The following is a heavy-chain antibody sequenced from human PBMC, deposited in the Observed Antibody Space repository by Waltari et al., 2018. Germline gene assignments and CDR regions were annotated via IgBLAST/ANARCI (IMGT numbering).Heavy chain of an antibody. CDR2: IIPIFGTA. J-gene: IGHJ4*02. CDR3: ARAFYSSGWYASFDY. Sequence: QVQLVQSGAEVKKPGSSVTVSCKASGGTFSSYAISWVRQAPGQGLEWMGGIIPIFGTANYAQKFQGRVTLTADESTSTAYMELSSLRSEDTAVYYCARAFYSSGWYASFDYWGQGTLVTVSS. V-gene: IGHV1-69*01. CDR1: GGTFSSYA. D-gene: IGHD6-19*01.